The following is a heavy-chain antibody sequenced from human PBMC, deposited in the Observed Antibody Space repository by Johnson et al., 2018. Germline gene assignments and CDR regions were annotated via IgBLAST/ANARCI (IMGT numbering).Heavy chain of an antibody. V-gene: IGHV1-69*01. CDR3: ARDPMRGLDY. Sequence: QVQLVESGAEVKKPGSSXKVSCKASGGTFSSNAISWVRQAPGQGLEWMGGIIPIFGPPNYAQKFQGRVTIIADESTSTVYMELSSLRSEDTAMYYCARDPMRGLDYWGQGTLVTVSS. J-gene: IGHJ4*02. CDR1: GGTFSSNA. D-gene: IGHD3-22*01. CDR2: IIPIFGPP.